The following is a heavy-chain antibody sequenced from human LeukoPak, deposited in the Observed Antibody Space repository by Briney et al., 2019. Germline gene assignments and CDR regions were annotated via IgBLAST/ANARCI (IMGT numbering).Heavy chain of an antibody. V-gene: IGHV1-69*05. CDR2: IIPIFGTA. J-gene: IGHJ3*02. CDR1: GGTFSSYG. CDR3: ARGSIVVEPVVLSNAFDI. D-gene: IGHD2-2*01. Sequence: GSSVKVSCKASGGTFSSYGISWVRQAPGQGLEWMGGIIPIFGTANYAQKFQGRVTITTDESTSTAYMELSSLRSEDTAVYYCARGSIVVEPVVLSNAFDIWGQGTMVTASS.